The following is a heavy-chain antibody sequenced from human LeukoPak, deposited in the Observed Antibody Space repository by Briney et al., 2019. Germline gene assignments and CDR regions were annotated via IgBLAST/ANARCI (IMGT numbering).Heavy chain of an antibody. J-gene: IGHJ4*02. CDR1: GFSFSTYA. D-gene: IGHD1-26*01. Sequence: PGRCLRLSCAASGFSFSTYAMHWVRQGPGKGLEYISSISSNGGSTYYADSVKGRFTISRDNSKNTLFLQMGSLRAEDMAVYYCTRSNNIVGATYFDYWGQGTLVTVSS. V-gene: IGHV3-64*02. CDR2: ISSNGGST. CDR3: TRSNNIVGATYFDY.